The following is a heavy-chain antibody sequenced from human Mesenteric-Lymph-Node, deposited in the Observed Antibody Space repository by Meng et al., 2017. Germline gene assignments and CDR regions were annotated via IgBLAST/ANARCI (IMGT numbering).Heavy chain of an antibody. CDR3: ARDLGELGMDV. D-gene: IGHD1-26*01. J-gene: IGHJ6*02. V-gene: IGHV4-38-2*02. CDR1: GYSISSGYY. Sequence: SETLSLTCTVSGYSISSGYYWGWIRQPPGKGLEWIGSIYHSGSTYYNPSLKSRVTISVDKSKNQFSLKLSSVTAADTAVYYCARDLGELGMDVWGQGTTVTVSS. CDR2: IYHSGST.